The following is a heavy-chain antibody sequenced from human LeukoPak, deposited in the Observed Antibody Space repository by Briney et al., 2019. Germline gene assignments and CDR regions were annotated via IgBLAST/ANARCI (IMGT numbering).Heavy chain of an antibody. V-gene: IGHV3-7*01. CDR2: IKQDGSEK. CDR3: ARVRSTPLLLNNWFDP. Sequence: PGGSLRLSCAASGFTFSDYWMTWVRQAPGKGLEWVANIKQDGSEKDYVDSVKGRFTISRDNAKNTLYLQMNSLGAEDTAVYYCARVRSTPLLLNNWFDPWGQGTLVTVSS. J-gene: IGHJ5*02. D-gene: IGHD2-15*01. CDR1: GFTFSDYW.